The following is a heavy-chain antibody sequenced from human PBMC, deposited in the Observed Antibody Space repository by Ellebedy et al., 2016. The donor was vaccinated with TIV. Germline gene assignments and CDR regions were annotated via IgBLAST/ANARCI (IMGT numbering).Heavy chain of an antibody. Sequence: AASVKVSCKAPGDTISSYYMHWARQSPGQGLEWMGIINPSGDGTNYAQEFQGRVTMTRDTSTSTVYMELSSLRSEDTAMYYCVRAHDQDFDYWGQGTLVSVSS. CDR1: GDTISSYY. D-gene: IGHD1-1*01. J-gene: IGHJ4*02. V-gene: IGHV1-46*01. CDR2: INPSGDGT. CDR3: VRAHDQDFDY.